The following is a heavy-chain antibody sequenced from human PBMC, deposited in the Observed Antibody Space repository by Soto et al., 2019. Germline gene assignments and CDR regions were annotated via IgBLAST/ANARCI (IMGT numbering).Heavy chain of an antibody. V-gene: IGHV1-2*02. CDR3: ARSLTEGYCTITGCYTRPLYGMDV. CDR2: INPNSGGT. CDR1: GYTFSGYY. Sequence: QEQLVQSGAEVKKPGASVKVSCKASGYTFSGYYIHWLRQAPGQGLEWMGWINPNSGGTNYAQKFQGTVTVTRDTPTSTAYMELSRLTSDDTAVYYCARSLTEGYCTITGCYTRPLYGMDVWGQGTMVTVSS. J-gene: IGHJ6*02. D-gene: IGHD2-2*02.